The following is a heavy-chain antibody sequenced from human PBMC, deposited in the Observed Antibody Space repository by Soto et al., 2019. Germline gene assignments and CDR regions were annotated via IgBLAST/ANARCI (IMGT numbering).Heavy chain of an antibody. J-gene: IGHJ6*02. Sequence: ASVKVSFKASGYTFTSYGISWVRQAPGQGLEWMGIINPSGGSTSYAQKFHGRVTMTRDTSTSTVYMELSSLRSEDTAVYYCAREGYDFWSGSVAKYYYYGMDVWGQGTTVTVSS. CDR1: GYTFTSYG. CDR3: AREGYDFWSGSVAKYYYYGMDV. D-gene: IGHD3-3*01. V-gene: IGHV1-46*01. CDR2: INPSGGST.